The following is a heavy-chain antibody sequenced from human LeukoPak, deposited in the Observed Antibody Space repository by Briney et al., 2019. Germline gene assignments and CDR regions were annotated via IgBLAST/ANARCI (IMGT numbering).Heavy chain of an antibody. D-gene: IGHD3-22*01. CDR3: ASYDPYYYDSSGYLDY. J-gene: IGHJ4*02. CDR1: GGSISSGDYY. CDR2: IYYSGST. Sequence: SQTLSLTCTVSGGSISSGDYYWSWIRQPPGKGLEWIGYIYYSGSTNYNPSLKSRVTISVDTSKNQFSLKLSSVTAADTAVYYCASYDPYYYDSSGYLDYWGQGTLVTVSS. V-gene: IGHV4-61*08.